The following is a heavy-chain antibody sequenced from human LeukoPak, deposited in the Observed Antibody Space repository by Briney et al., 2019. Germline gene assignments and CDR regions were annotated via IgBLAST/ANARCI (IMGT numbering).Heavy chain of an antibody. D-gene: IGHD3-3*01. CDR1: GYSFSNHW. CDR2: VYPGNSDT. V-gene: IGHV5-51*01. Sequence: GESLKISCKGSGYSFSNHWIGWVRQMPGKGLEWRGIVYPGNSDTRYSPYFQGQVTMSADKSINTAYLQWSSLKASDTALYYCARHLSNLERTYPFDYWGQGTLVTVSS. J-gene: IGHJ4*02. CDR3: ARHLSNLERTYPFDY.